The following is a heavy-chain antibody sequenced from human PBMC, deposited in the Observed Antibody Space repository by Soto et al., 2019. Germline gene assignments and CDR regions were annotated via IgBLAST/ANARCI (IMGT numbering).Heavy chain of an antibody. V-gene: IGHV1-3*01. J-gene: IGHJ5*02. CDR2: INPDNGNT. D-gene: IGHD2-2*01. CDR3: ARGVATGQLDP. CDR1: GYTFTRYT. Sequence: ASVKVSCKASGYTFTRYTMNWVRQAPGQRLEWMGWINPDNGNTKSSQKFQDRVIITRDTSASTAYVDLSSLRSEDTAVYYCARGVATGQLDPWGQGTLVTVSS.